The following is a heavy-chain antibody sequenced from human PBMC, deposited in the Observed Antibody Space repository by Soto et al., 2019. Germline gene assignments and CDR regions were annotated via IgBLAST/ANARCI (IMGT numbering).Heavy chain of an antibody. CDR2: IKSKTDGGTT. Sequence: GGSLRLSCAASGFTFSNAWMNWVRQAPGKGLEWVGRIKSKTDGGTTDYAAPVKGRSTISRDDSKNTLYLQMNSLKTEDTAVYYCTTEEGGSYYHSFDAFDIWGQGTMVTVSS. CDR1: GFTFSNAW. D-gene: IGHD1-26*01. J-gene: IGHJ3*02. CDR3: TTEEGGSYYHSFDAFDI. V-gene: IGHV3-15*07.